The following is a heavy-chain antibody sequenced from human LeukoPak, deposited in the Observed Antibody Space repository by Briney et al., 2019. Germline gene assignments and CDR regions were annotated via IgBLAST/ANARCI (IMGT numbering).Heavy chain of an antibody. CDR2: IIPILGIA. V-gene: IGHV1-69*04. Sequence: ASVKVSCKASGGTFSSYAISWVRQARGQGLEWMGRIIPILGIANYAQKFQGRVTITADKSTSTAYMELSSLRSEDTAVYYCARDRITGTTSYGMDVWGQGTTVTLSS. CDR1: GGTFSSYA. D-gene: IGHD1-20*01. J-gene: IGHJ6*02. CDR3: ARDRITGTTSYGMDV.